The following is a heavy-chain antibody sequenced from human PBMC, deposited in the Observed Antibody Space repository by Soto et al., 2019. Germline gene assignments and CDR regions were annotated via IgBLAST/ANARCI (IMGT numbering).Heavy chain of an antibody. Sequence: EVQLVESGGGLVKPGGSLTLSCAGSGFAFRSYNMNWVRQPPGKGLEWVASISSGSSNIYYADSVKGRCTISRDNAKDSLYLQLDSLIAEDSAVYYCASATVVAGTFDFWGQGTLLTVSS. CDR3: ASATVVAGTFDF. CDR2: ISSGSSNI. J-gene: IGHJ4*02. D-gene: IGHD2-15*01. CDR1: GFAFRSYN. V-gene: IGHV3-21*01.